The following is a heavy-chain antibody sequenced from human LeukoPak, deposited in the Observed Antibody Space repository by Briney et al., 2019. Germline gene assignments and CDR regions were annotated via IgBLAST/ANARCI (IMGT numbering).Heavy chain of an antibody. CDR3: ATGAYSSGLNAFDI. J-gene: IGHJ3*02. CDR2: FDPEDGET. D-gene: IGHD6-19*01. Sequence: ASVKVSCKVSGYTLTELSMHWVRQAPGKGLEWMGGFDPEDGETIYAQKFQGRVTMTEDTSTDTAYMELSSLRSGDTAVYYCATGAYSSGLNAFDIWGQGTMVTVSS. CDR1: GYTLTELS. V-gene: IGHV1-24*01.